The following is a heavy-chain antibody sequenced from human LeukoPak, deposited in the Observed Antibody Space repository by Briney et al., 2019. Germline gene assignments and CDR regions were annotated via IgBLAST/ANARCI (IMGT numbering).Heavy chain of an antibody. CDR3: AGPGYSSRVWAMDV. D-gene: IGHD6-13*01. J-gene: IGHJ6*02. V-gene: IGHV6-1*01. Sequence: SQTLSLTCAISGDSVSSNSAAWNWLRQSPSRGLEWLGRTYYRSKWYNDYAVSVKSRITINPDTSKNQFSLQLNSVAPEDTAVYYCAGPGYSSRVWAMDVWGQGTMVTVSS. CDR2: TYYRSKWYN. CDR1: GDSVSSNSAA.